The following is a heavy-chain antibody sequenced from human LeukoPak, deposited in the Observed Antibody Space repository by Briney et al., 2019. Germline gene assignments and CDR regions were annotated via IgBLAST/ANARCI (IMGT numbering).Heavy chain of an antibody. Sequence: SETLSLTCTVSGDAISSYYWSWVRQPPGKGLEWIGYIYYSGSTNYNPSLKSRVTMSVDTSKNQFSLKLSSVTAADTAVYYCASGSGYYYYYYYMDVWGKGTTVTVSS. D-gene: IGHD3-22*01. J-gene: IGHJ6*03. CDR1: GDAISSYY. V-gene: IGHV4-59*01. CDR3: ASGSGYYYYYYYMDV. CDR2: IYYSGST.